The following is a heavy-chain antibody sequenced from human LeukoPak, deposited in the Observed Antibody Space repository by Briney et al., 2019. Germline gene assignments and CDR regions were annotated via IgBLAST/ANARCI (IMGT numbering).Heavy chain of an antibody. CDR1: GFTFSSYA. CDR2: ISYDGSNK. CDR3: ARESGSYYFDY. V-gene: IGHV3-30-3*01. Sequence: TGGSLRLSCAASGFTFSSYAMHWVRQAPGKGLEWVAVISYDGSNKYYADSVKGRFTISRDNSKNTLYLQMNSLRAEDTAVYYCARESGSYYFDYWGQGTLVTVSS. J-gene: IGHJ4*02. D-gene: IGHD1-26*01.